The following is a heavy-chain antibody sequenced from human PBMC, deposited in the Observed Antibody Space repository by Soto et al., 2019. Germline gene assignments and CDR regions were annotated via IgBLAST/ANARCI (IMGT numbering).Heavy chain of an antibody. CDR2: ISWNSGSI. J-gene: IGHJ3*02. CDR3: AKVRRAVVPAALADAFDI. CDR1: GFTFDDYA. D-gene: IGHD2-2*01. Sequence: GGSLRLSCAASGFTFDDYAMHWVRQAPGKGLEWVSGISWNSGSIGYADSVKGRFTISRDNAKNSLYLQMNSLRAEDTALYYCAKVRRAVVPAALADAFDIWGQGTMVTVSS. V-gene: IGHV3-9*01.